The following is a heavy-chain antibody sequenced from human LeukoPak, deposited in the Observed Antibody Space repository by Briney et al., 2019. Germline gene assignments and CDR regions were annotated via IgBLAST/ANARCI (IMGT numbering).Heavy chain of an antibody. Sequence: PSETLSLTCAVYGGSFSGYYWSWIRQPPGKGLEYIGEINHSGSTNYNPSLKSRVTISVDTSKNQVSLKLSSVTAADTAVYYCARGWFYWYFDLWGRGTLVTVSS. CDR1: GGSFSGYY. D-gene: IGHD3-9*01. V-gene: IGHV4-34*01. CDR2: INHSGST. J-gene: IGHJ2*01. CDR3: ARGWFYWYFDL.